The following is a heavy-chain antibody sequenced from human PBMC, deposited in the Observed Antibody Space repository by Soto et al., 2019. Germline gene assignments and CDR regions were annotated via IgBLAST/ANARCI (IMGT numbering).Heavy chain of an antibody. V-gene: IGHV4-39*01. CDR2: IYYSGST. D-gene: IGHD2-2*01. Sequence: QLQLQESGPRLVKPSETLSLTCSVSGGSISSSSYSWGWIRQPPGKGLEWIGTIYYSGSTHYNPSLAGRVAISADTPINQLSLRLSSVTAADTAVYYCGRQPGHCGSTTCFGYYSVDVWGQGTTVTVS. CDR1: GGSISSSSYS. CDR3: GRQPGHCGSTTCFGYYSVDV. J-gene: IGHJ6*02.